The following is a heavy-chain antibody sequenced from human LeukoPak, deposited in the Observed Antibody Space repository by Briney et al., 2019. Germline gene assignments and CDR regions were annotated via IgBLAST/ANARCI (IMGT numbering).Heavy chain of an antibody. J-gene: IGHJ1*01. CDR2: MNPNSGNT. CDR3: ARGHYYDKRNFQH. CDR1: GYTFTSHD. Sequence: ASVKVSCKASGYTFTSHDINWERQATGQGLEWMGWMNPNSGNTGYAQKFQGRVTMTRNTSISTAYMELSSLRSEDTAVYYCARGHYYDKRNFQHWGQGTLVSVSS. V-gene: IGHV1-8*01. D-gene: IGHD3-22*01.